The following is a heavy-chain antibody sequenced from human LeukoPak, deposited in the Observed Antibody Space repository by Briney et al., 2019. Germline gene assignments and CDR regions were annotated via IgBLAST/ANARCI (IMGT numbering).Heavy chain of an antibody. CDR2: MNPNSGNT. D-gene: IGHD3-10*01. CDR1: GYTFTSYD. J-gene: IGHJ6*02. Sequence: ASVKVSCKASGYTFTSYDINWVRQATGQGLEWMGWMNPNSGNTGYAQKFQGRVTMTRNTSISTAYMELSSLRSEDTAVYYYARGRSGSYYYGMDVWGQGTTVTVSS. CDR3: ARGRSGSYYYGMDV. V-gene: IGHV1-8*01.